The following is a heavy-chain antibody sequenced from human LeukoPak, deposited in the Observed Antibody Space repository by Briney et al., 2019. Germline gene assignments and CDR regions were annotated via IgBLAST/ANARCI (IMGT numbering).Heavy chain of an antibody. CDR2: TGDDT. J-gene: IGHJ4*02. Sequence: GGSLRLSCAASGFSFSDYAMTWVRQAPGKGLEWVSSTGDDTYYADSVKGRFTISRDDSKDTLFLQMNSLRVEDTAVYYCAKDAIYKNSVWDYFDYLGQGPLVTVSS. CDR3: AKDAIYKNSVWDYFDY. D-gene: IGHD5-24*01. CDR1: GFSFSDYA. V-gene: IGHV3-23*01.